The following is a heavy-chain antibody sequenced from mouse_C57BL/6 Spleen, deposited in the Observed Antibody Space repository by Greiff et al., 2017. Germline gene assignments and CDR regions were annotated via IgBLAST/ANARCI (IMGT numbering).Heavy chain of an antibody. V-gene: IGHV5-6*01. Sequence: EVQLQQSGGDLVKPGGSLKLSCAASGFTFSSYGMSWVRQTPDKRLEWVGTISSGGSYTNYTDSVKGRLTIARDKAKNTLYLKMSSLKSEDTAMYYCASITHYFDYWGQGTTLTVSS. D-gene: IGHD1-1*01. CDR1: GFTFSSYG. CDR2: ISSGGSYT. CDR3: ASITHYFDY. J-gene: IGHJ2*01.